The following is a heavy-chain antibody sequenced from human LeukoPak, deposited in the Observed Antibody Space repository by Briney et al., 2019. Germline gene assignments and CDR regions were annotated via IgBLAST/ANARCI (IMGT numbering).Heavy chain of an antibody. D-gene: IGHD6-13*01. Sequence: GGSLRLSCAASGFIFTSYSMNWVRQAPGKGLEWVSVITGSGSNTYYADSVKGRFTISKDNPKNTVYLQMNSLRVDDTAVYFCAKAASSSWPSYYYGMDVWGQGTAVTVSS. V-gene: IGHV3-23*01. J-gene: IGHJ6*02. CDR1: GFIFTSYS. CDR3: AKAASSSWPSYYYGMDV. CDR2: ITGSGSNT.